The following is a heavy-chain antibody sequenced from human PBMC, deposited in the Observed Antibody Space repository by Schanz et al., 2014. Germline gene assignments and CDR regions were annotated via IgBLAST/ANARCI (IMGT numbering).Heavy chain of an antibody. CDR1: GFTFSTYA. Sequence: VQLLQSGGALVQPGGSLRPSCSASGFTFSTYAMSWARQTPGKGLEWVSSITTGGNTYYRDSVKGRFIVSRDNSKNTLYLEMNRLRVDDTAVYYCSKDKQGSRSDDSWGQGTPVTVSS. D-gene: IGHD2-15*01. V-gene: IGHV3-23*01. CDR3: SKDKQGSRSDDS. J-gene: IGHJ5*01. CDR2: ITTGGNT.